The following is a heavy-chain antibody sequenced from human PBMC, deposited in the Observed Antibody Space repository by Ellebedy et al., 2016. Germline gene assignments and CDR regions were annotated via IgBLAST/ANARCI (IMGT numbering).Heavy chain of an antibody. CDR3: ARDWDCTIPGCQDVFDI. CDR2: ISGYNGQT. V-gene: IGHV1-18*01. J-gene: IGHJ3*02. Sequence: ASVKVSCXASGYTFSSYGISWVRQAPGQGLEWMGWISGYNGQTNYAQNLQGTVTMTTDTSTSTAYMELRSLRSDDTAVYYCARDWDCTIPGCQDVFDIWGQGTMVTVSS. D-gene: IGHD2-8*01. CDR1: GYTFSSYG.